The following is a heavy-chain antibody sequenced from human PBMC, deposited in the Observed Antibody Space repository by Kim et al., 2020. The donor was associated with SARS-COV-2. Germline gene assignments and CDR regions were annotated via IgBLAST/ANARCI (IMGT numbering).Heavy chain of an antibody. J-gene: IGHJ4*02. D-gene: IGHD6-13*01. Sequence: ASVKVSCKASGYTFTGYYMHWVRQAPGQGLEWMVWINPNSGGTNYAQKYQGRVTMTRDTSISTAYMELSRLSSDATAVYYCERAATGIDYWGQGTLVTVS. V-gene: IGHV1-2*02. CDR3: ERAATGIDY. CDR2: INPNSGGT. CDR1: GYTFTGYY.